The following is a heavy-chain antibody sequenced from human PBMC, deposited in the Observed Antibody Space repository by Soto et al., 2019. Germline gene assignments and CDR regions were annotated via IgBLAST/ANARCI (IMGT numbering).Heavy chain of an antibody. J-gene: IGHJ4*02. CDR1: GFTFSSYA. Sequence: PXGSLRLSCAASGFTFSSYARHWVRQAPGKGLEWVAVISYDGSNKYYADPVKGRFTISRDNSKNTLYLQMNSLRAEDTAVYYCARVATIFGVDYWGQGTLVTVTS. V-gene: IGHV3-30-3*01. D-gene: IGHD3-3*01. CDR3: ARVATIFGVDY. CDR2: ISYDGSNK.